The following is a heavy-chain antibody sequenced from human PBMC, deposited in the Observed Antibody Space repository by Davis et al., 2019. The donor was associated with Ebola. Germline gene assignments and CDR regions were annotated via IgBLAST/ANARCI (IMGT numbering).Heavy chain of an antibody. CDR2: INPNSGGT. Sequence: AASVKVSCKASGYTFTSYYMHWVRQAPGQGLEWMGRINPNSGGTNYAQKFQGRVTMTRNTSISTAYMELSSLRSEDTAVYYCARGTLRYFDWLLYYFDYRGQGTLVTVSS. D-gene: IGHD3-9*01. CDR1: GYTFTSYY. V-gene: IGHV1-2*06. CDR3: ARGTLRYFDWLLYYFDY. J-gene: IGHJ4*02.